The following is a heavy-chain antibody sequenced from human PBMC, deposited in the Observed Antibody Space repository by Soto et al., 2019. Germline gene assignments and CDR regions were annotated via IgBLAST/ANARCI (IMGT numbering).Heavy chain of an antibody. V-gene: IGHV4-31*02. CDR1: GGSISSGGYY. D-gene: IGHD3-16*01. CDR3: ARVGLQPYPNSFDP. Sequence: SETLSLTCTVSGGSISSGGYYWSWIRQHPGKGLEWIGYIYYSGSTYYNPSLTSRVTISVDTSKNQFSLQLSSVTAAATAVYYCARVGLQPYPNSFDPWAQGTLVTVSS. CDR2: IYYSGST. J-gene: IGHJ5*02.